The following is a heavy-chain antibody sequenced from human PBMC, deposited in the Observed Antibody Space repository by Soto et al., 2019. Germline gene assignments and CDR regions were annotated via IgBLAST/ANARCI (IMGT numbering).Heavy chain of an antibody. J-gene: IGHJ4*02. CDR1: GLTLSSYA. V-gene: IGHV3-23*01. Sequence: PGGSLRLSCAASGLTLSSYAMSWVRRAPGKGLEWVSSISGSGAATYYADSVKGRFTISRDNSKNTLYLQMNSLRAEDTAVYYCAEAPSVSMMVVGPSFDHWGQGTQVTVSS. CDR2: ISGSGAAT. CDR3: AEAPSVSMMVVGPSFDH. D-gene: IGHD3-22*01.